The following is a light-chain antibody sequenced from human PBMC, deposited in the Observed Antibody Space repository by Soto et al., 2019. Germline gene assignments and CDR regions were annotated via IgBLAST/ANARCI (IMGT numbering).Light chain of an antibody. CDR3: ETWDSNTHTV. CDR1: SGHSSYI. V-gene: IGLV4-60*02. J-gene: IGLJ3*02. CDR2: LEGSGSY. Sequence: QPVLTQSSSASASLGSSVKLTCTLSSGHSSYIIAWHQQQPGKDPRYLMKLEGSGSYNKGSGVPDRFSGSSSGADRYLTISNLQFEDEADYYCETWDSNTHTVFGGGTKLTVL.